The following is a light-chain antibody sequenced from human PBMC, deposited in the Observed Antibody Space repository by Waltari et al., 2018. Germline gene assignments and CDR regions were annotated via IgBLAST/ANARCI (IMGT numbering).Light chain of an antibody. CDR1: QSVGRY. V-gene: IGKV3-20*01. Sequence: EIVLTQSPGTLSLSPGERATLSCRASQSVGRYLAWYKQQHGPAPRLLSYDASTRATGIPDRFSGGGSGTDFSLTISRLEPEDFAVYYCQMYVRLPVTFGQGTKVEI. CDR3: QMYVRLPVT. CDR2: DAS. J-gene: IGKJ1*01.